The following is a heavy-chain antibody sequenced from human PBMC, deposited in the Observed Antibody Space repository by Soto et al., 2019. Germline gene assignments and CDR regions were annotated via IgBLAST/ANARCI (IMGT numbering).Heavy chain of an antibody. CDR3: ARSVFP. Sequence: QVQLQESGPGLVKPSQTLSLTCTVSGGSISSGGYYWNWIRQHPGKGLEWIGYIYYIGSTYYNPSLXSXXTISLDPSKNQFSLKLSSVTAADTAVYYCARSVFPWGQGTLVTVSS. V-gene: IGHV4-31*03. CDR2: IYYIGST. J-gene: IGHJ5*02. CDR1: GGSISSGGYY.